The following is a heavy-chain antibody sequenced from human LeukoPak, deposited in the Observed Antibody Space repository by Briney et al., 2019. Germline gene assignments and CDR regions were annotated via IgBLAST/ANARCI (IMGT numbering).Heavy chain of an antibody. J-gene: IGHJ4*02. Sequence: GGSLRLSCAASGFTFSSYSMNWVRQAPGKGLEWVSSISSSSSCIYYADSVKGRFTISRDNAKNSLYLQMNSLRAEDTAVYYCARDLCSSTSCYSDYWGQGTLVTVSS. D-gene: IGHD2-2*01. CDR1: GFTFSSYS. CDR2: ISSSSSCI. V-gene: IGHV3-21*01. CDR3: ARDLCSSTSCYSDY.